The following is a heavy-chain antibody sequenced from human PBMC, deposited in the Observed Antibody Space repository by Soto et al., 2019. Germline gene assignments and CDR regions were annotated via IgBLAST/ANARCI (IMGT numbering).Heavy chain of an antibody. CDR3: ARSIAAAGTYEFDP. V-gene: IGHV4-30-4*01. Sequence: SETLSLTCAVSGGSISSSNWWSWVRQPPGKGLEWIGYIYYSGSTYYNPSLKSRVTISVDTSKNQFSLKLSSVTAADTAVYYCARSIAAAGTYEFDPWGQGTLVTVSS. CDR2: IYYSGST. D-gene: IGHD6-13*01. CDR1: GGSISSSNW. J-gene: IGHJ5*02.